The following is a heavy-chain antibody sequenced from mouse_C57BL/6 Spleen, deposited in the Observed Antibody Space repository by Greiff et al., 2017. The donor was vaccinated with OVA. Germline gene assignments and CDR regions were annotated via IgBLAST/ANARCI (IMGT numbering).Heavy chain of an antibody. CDR1: GYTFTDYN. CDR3: ARSYYDYEGFDY. Sequence: EVKVVESGPELVKPGASVKIPCKASGYTFTDYNMDWVKQSHGKSLEWIGDINPNNGGTIYNQKFKGKATLTVDKSSSTAYMELRSLTSEDTAVYYCARSYYDYEGFDYWGQGTTLTVSS. J-gene: IGHJ2*01. V-gene: IGHV1-18*01. CDR2: INPNNGGT. D-gene: IGHD2-4*01.